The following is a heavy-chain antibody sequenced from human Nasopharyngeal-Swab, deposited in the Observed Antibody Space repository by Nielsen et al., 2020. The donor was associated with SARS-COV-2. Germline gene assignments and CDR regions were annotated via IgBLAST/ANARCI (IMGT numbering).Heavy chain of an antibody. CDR3: ATLGGYSGYDSEYGMDV. CDR1: GFTFDDYA. CDR2: ISWNSGNI. V-gene: IGHV3-9*01. Sequence: SLKISCAASGFTFDDYAMHWVWQAPGKGLEWVSGISWNSGNIGYADSVKGRFTISRDNAKNSLYLQMNSLRAEDTALYYCATLGGYSGYDSEYGMDVWGQGTTVTVSS. D-gene: IGHD5-12*01. J-gene: IGHJ6*02.